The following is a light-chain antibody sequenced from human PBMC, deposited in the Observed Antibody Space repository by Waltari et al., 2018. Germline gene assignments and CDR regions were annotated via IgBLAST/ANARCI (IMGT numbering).Light chain of an antibody. Sequence: DIVMTQSPDSLAVSLGERATINCKSSQNILYSSNNKNYLVWYQQRPGQPPKLLIYWASTRESGVPDRFSGSGSGTDFTLTISSLQAEDVAVYYCQQYYSTPFTFGPGTKVDIK. J-gene: IGKJ3*01. CDR2: WAS. V-gene: IGKV4-1*01. CDR3: QQYYSTPFT. CDR1: QNILYSSNNKNY.